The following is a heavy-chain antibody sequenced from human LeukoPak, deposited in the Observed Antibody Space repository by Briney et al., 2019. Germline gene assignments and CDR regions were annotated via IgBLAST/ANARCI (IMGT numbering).Heavy chain of an antibody. Sequence: GGSLILSCAASGFTFSSYGMHWVRQAPGKGLEWVAVISYDGSNKYYADSVKGRFTISRDNSKNTLYLQMNSLRAEDTAVYYCARGPNWNDNLETPFDYWGQGTLVTVSS. CDR2: ISYDGSNK. V-gene: IGHV3-30*03. J-gene: IGHJ4*02. CDR1: GFTFSSYG. D-gene: IGHD1-1*01. CDR3: ARGPNWNDNLETPFDY.